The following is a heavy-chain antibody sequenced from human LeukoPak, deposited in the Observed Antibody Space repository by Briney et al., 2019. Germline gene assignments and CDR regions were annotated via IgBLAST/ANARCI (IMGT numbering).Heavy chain of an antibody. Sequence: SETLSLTCTVSGGSISSYYWSWIRQPLGKGLEWIGYIYYSGSTNYNPSLKSRVTISVDTSKNQFSLKLSSVTAADTAVYYCARDLRWGYNWFDPRGQGTLVTVSS. CDR2: IYYSGST. J-gene: IGHJ5*02. CDR3: ARDLRWGYNWFDP. CDR1: GGSISSYY. D-gene: IGHD4-23*01. V-gene: IGHV4-59*01.